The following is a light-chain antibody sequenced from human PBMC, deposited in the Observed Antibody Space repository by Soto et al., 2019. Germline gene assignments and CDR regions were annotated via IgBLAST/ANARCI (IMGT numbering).Light chain of an antibody. CDR2: SNT. Sequence: QAVLTQPPSVSGAPGLRVTISCTGSSSNTGAGYDVHWYQQLPGTVPKLIIYSNTKRPSGVPDRFSGSKSGTSASLAITGLQAEDEADYYCQSYDSSLTIWVFGGGTKLTVL. V-gene: IGLV1-40*01. CDR1: SSNTGAGYD. J-gene: IGLJ3*02. CDR3: QSYDSSLTIWV.